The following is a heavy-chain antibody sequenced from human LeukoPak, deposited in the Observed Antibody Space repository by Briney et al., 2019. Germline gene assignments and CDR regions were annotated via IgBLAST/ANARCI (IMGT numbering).Heavy chain of an antibody. J-gene: IGHJ4*02. CDR3: ARGGHYFFDS. Sequence: GGSLRLSCVASGFTYTIYWMSWVCQAPGKGLEWVANIKEDGSEKYYVDSVKGRFIISRDNAKTSLFLQMNNLRVEDTAVYYCARGGHYFFDSWGQGTLVTVSS. CDR1: GFTYTIYW. CDR2: IKEDGSEK. V-gene: IGHV3-7*01.